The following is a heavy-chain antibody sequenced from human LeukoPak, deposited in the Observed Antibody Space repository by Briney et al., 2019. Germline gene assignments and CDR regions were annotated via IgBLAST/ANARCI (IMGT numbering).Heavy chain of an antibody. CDR2: ISGSGGST. V-gene: IGHV3-23*01. J-gene: IGHJ4*02. Sequence: PGGSLRLSCAASGFTFSSYAMSWVRQAPGKGLEWVSAISGSGGSTYYADSVKGRFTISRDNSKNTLYLQMNSLRAEDTAVYYCAKDHLYYYDSSGIADYWGQGTLVIVSS. CDR1: GFTFSSYA. D-gene: IGHD3-22*01. CDR3: AKDHLYYYDSSGIADY.